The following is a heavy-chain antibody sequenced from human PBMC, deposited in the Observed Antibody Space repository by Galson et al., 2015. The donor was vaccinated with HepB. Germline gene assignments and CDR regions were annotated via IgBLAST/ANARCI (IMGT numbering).Heavy chain of an antibody. CDR1: GYTFSTYS. J-gene: IGHJ5*02. Sequence: SVKVSCKASGYTFSTYSITWVRQAPGQGLEWMAWINPYNRDTYYARKFQGRVTMTTDTFTSTAYMELRILRSDDTADYYCARGAVVVVVGGSKNNWFDPWGQGTLCSVSS. CDR3: ARGAVVVVVGGSKNNWFDP. D-gene: IGHD2-15*01. CDR2: INPYNRDT. V-gene: IGHV1-18*01.